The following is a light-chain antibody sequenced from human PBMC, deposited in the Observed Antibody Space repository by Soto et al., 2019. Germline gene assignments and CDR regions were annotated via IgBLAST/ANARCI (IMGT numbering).Light chain of an antibody. Sequence: EIVMTQSPATLSVSPGERATLSCRASQSVNIYLAWYQQKPGQAPRLLIFGASSRATGIPARFSGSGSGTEFTLSIFSLQSEDFAVYYCQQYNKGPVTFGQGTKVDIK. J-gene: IGKJ1*01. CDR1: QSVNIY. CDR2: GAS. V-gene: IGKV3D-15*01. CDR3: QQYNKGPVT.